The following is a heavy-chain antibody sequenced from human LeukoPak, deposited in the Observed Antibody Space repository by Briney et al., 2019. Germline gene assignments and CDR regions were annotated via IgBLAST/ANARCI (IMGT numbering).Heavy chain of an antibody. J-gene: IGHJ4*02. CDR2: ISGSGAST. D-gene: IGHD6-13*01. CDR1: GFTFSSYA. CDR3: AKDAASSWQFTFDY. Sequence: PGGSLRLSCAASGFTFSSYAMSWVRQAPGKGLEWVSAISGSGASTYYADSVKGRFTISRDNSKNTLFVQINSLRAEDTAVYYCAKDAASSWQFTFDYWGQGTLVTVSS. V-gene: IGHV3-23*01.